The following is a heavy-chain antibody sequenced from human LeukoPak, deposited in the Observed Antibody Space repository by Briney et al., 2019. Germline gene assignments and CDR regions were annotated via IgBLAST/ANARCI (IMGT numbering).Heavy chain of an antibody. CDR3: ARESSGYDFTYHYYYMDV. V-gene: IGHV4-61*02. D-gene: IGHD5-12*01. Sequence: SETLSPTCTVSGGSISSGTYYWSWIRQPAGKGLEWIGRIYSSGSTNYNPSLKSRVTISVDTSKNQFSLKLTSVTAADTAVYYCARESSGYDFTYHYYYMDVWGKGTTVTVSS. CDR1: GGSISSGTYY. CDR2: IYSSGST. J-gene: IGHJ6*03.